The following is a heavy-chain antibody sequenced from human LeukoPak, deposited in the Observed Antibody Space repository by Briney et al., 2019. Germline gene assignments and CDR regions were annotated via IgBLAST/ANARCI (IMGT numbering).Heavy chain of an antibody. CDR3: ARDFVVRGIHYHGMDV. D-gene: IGHD3-10*01. CDR1: GYTFTSYY. CDR2: INPNTGNT. J-gene: IGHJ6*04. V-gene: IGHV1-2*04. Sequence: ASVKVSCKASGYTFTSYYMHWVRQAPGQGLEWMGWINPNTGNTNYAQKFQGWVTMTRDTSINTAYMELSSLKSDDTAVYYCARDFVVRGIHYHGMDVWGKGTTVTVSS.